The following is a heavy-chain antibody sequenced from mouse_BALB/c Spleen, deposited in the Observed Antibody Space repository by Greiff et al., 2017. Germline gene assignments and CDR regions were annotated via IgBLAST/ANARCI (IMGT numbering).Heavy chain of an antibody. Sequence: EVKLVESGAELAKPGASVKLSCTASGFNIKDTYMHWVKQRPEQGLEWIGRIDPANGNTKYDPKFQGKATITADTSSNTAYLQLSSLTSEDTAVYYCARRDYLGAMDYWGQGTSVTVSS. CDR2: IDPANGNT. D-gene: IGHD1-1*01. CDR1: GFNIKDTY. CDR3: ARRDYLGAMDY. J-gene: IGHJ4*01. V-gene: IGHV14-3*02.